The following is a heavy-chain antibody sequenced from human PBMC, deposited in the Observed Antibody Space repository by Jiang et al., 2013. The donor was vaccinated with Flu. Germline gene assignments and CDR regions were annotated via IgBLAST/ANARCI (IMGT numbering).Heavy chain of an antibody. CDR3: AGEYYYGSGSYYYFDY. D-gene: IGHD3-10*01. V-gene: IGHV4-4*07. CDR2: IYTSGST. Sequence: GLVKPSETLSLTCAVSGGSISSYYWSWIRQPAGKGLEWIGRIYTSGSTNYNPSLKSRVTMSVDTSKNQFSLKLSSVTAADTAVYYCAGEYYYGSGSYYYFDYWGQGTLVTVSS. J-gene: IGHJ4*02. CDR1: GGSISSYY.